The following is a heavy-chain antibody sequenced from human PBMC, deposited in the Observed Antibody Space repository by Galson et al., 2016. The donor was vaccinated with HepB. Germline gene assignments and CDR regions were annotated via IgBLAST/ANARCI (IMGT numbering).Heavy chain of an antibody. V-gene: IGHV6-1*01. Sequence: CAISGDSVSSKFAAWNWIRQSPSRGLEWPGRTYYRSRWYSDYAESVTPRININPDTSTNQFSLQLNSVTPDDAAVYYCARDQDSSSWYTLFDRWGQGILVTVSS. J-gene: IGHJ4*02. CDR3: ARDQDSSSWYTLFDR. CDR1: GDSVSSKFAA. D-gene: IGHD6-13*01. CDR2: TYYRSRWYS.